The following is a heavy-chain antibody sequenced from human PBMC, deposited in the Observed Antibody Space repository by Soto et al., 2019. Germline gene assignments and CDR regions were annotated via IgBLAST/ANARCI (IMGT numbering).Heavy chain of an antibody. V-gene: IGHV3-21*01. CDR3: ASGIGYSNYGMDV. J-gene: IGHJ6*02. D-gene: IGHD4-4*01. CDR2: ISSSSSYI. CDR1: RFTFSSYS. Sequence: LXXSVETYRFTFSSYSMNWVRQAPGKGLEWVSSISSSSSYIYYADSVKGRFTISRDNAKNSLYLQMNSLRAEDTAVYYCASGIGYSNYGMDVWGQGTTVTVSS.